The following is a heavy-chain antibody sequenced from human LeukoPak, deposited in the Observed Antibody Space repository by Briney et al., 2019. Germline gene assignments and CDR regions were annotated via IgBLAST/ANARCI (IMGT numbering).Heavy chain of an antibody. J-gene: IGHJ4*02. V-gene: IGHV4-39*01. CDR2: INYSGST. CDR1: GGSISTSSYY. CDR3: ARYLSRGFYFDY. Sequence: PSETLSLTCTVSGGSISTSSYYWGWIRQPPGKGLEWIATINYSGSTYFNPSLKSRVTISVDTSKNQFSLKLTSVTAADTAVFYCARYLSRGFYFDYWGQGTLVTVSS.